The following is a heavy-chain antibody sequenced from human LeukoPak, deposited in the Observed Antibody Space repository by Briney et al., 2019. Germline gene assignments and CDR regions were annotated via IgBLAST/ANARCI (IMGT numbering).Heavy chain of an antibody. CDR1: GFSFGSYA. J-gene: IGHJ5*02. D-gene: IGHD1-1*01. CDR3: GPGPVGTTVP. V-gene: IGHV3-23*01. Sequence: GGSLRLSCAASGFSFGSYAMGWTRQAPGQGLEWVSAISGSGSHANYAESVKGRFTISRDNSKNTLYLQMHSLIAADTAVYYCGPGPVGTTVPWGQGTLVTVSS. CDR2: ISGSGSHA.